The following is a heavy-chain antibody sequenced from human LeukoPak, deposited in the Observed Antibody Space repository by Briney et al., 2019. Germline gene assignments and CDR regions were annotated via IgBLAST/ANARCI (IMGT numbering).Heavy chain of an antibody. J-gene: IGHJ4*02. CDR1: GYTFTGYY. CDR3: ARDLGLVGARHFDY. D-gene: IGHD1-26*01. CDR2: INPNSGGT. V-gene: IGHV1-2*02. Sequence: ASVKVSCKASGYTFTGYYMHWVRQAPGQGLEWMGWINPNSGGTNYAQKFQGRVTMTRDTSISTAYMKLSRLRSDDTAVYYCARDLGLVGARHFDYWGQGTLVTVSS.